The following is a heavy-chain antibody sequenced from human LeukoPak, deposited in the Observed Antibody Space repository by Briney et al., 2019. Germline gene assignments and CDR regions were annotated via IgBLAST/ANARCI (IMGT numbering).Heavy chain of an antibody. D-gene: IGHD6-19*01. CDR3: ARDYVGYSIGWYAAFDI. V-gene: IGHV4-59*01. J-gene: IGHJ3*02. Sequence: SETLSLTCTVSGGSISSYYWSWIRQPPGKGLEWIGYIYYSGSTNYNPSLKSRVTISVDTSKNQFSLKLSSVTAADTAVYYCARDYVGYSIGWYAAFDIWGQGTMVTVSS. CDR1: GGSISSYY. CDR2: IYYSGST.